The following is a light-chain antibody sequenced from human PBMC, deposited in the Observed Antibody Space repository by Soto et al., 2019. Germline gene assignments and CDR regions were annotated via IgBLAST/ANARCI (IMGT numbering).Light chain of an antibody. CDR2: WAS. CDR1: QSVLYSSNNQNY. Sequence: DIVMTQSADSLAVSLGERATINCKSSQSVLYSSNNQNYLAWYQQKPGQPPKLLIYWASTRESGVPDRFSGSGSGKDFTLTISSLQAEDVAVYYCQQYYSTPRTFGQGTKLEIK. J-gene: IGKJ2*01. CDR3: QQYYSTPRT. V-gene: IGKV4-1*01.